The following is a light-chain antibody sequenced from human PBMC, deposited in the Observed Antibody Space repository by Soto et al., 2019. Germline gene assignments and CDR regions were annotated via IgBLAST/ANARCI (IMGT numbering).Light chain of an antibody. CDR2: GAS. V-gene: IGKV3-15*01. Sequence: IVMTQYPYTLCVSPGETATLSCRASQSVSSNLAWYQQKPGQAPRLLIYGASTRATGIPDRFSGSGSGTDFTLTISGLEPEDFAVYHCQQYESTLSFGGGTKVDIK. CDR1: QSVSSN. J-gene: IGKJ4*01. CDR3: QQYESTLS.